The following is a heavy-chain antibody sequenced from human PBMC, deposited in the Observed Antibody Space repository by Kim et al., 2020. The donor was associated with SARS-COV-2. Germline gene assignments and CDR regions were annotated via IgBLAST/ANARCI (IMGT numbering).Heavy chain of an antibody. D-gene: IGHD6-19*01. CDR2: MNPNSGNT. CDR1: GYTFTSYD. V-gene: IGHV1-8*01. Sequence: ASVKVSCKASGYTFTSYDINWVRQATGQGLEWMGWMNPNSGNTGYAQKFQGRVTMTRNTSISTAYMELSSLRSEDTAVYYCARCEYSSGWYLRDTYYYGMDVWGQGTTVTVSS. J-gene: IGHJ6*02. CDR3: ARCEYSSGWYLRDTYYYGMDV.